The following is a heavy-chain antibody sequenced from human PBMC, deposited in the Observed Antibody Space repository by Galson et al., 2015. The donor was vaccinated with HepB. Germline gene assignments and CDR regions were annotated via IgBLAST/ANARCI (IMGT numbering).Heavy chain of an antibody. CDR2: ISVSGNNT. CDR3: ARDQIQCSDDRCSREGFDS. Sequence: SLRLSCAASGFTLSSSAMSWVRQAPGKGLEWVSSISVSGNNTFYADSVKGRFTISRDKSKNTLYLQMDSLRAEDTAMYYCARDQIQCSDDRCSREGFDSWGQGTLVTVSS. J-gene: IGHJ4*02. V-gene: IGHV3-23*01. CDR1: GFTLSSSA. D-gene: IGHD2-15*01.